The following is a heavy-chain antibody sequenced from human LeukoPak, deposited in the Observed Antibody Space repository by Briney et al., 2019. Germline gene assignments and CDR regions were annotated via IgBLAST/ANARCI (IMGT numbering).Heavy chain of an antibody. CDR2: INPNSGGT. Sequence: ASVKVSCKVSGHTFTGYYMHWVRQAPGQGLEWMGRINPNSGGTNYAQKFQGRVTMTRDTSISTAYMELSRLRSDDTAVYYCARVHLSSYNPLRFDYWGQGTLVTVSS. CDR1: GHTFTGYY. J-gene: IGHJ4*02. D-gene: IGHD1-1*01. V-gene: IGHV1-2*06. CDR3: ARVHLSSYNPLRFDY.